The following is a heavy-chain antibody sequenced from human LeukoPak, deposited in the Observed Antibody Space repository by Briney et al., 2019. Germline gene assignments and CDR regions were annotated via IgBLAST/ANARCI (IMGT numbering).Heavy chain of an antibody. Sequence: GGSLRLSCATSGITFNNAWMTWVRQAPGKGLEWVGRIKAKVDGGTIDYAAFVRGRFTISRDDSKNMVFLQMSSLKTEDTAVYYCAKDPVVAATPGNYYYGMDVWGQGTTVTVSS. D-gene: IGHD2-15*01. J-gene: IGHJ6*02. CDR3: AKDPVVAATPGNYYYGMDV. CDR2: IKAKVDGGTI. V-gene: IGHV3-15*01. CDR1: GITFNNAW.